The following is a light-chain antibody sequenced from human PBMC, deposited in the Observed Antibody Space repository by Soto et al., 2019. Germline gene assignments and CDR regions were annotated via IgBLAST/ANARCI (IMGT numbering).Light chain of an antibody. V-gene: IGKV3-20*01. J-gene: IGKJ1*01. Sequence: EIVLKQSPGTLSLYPGERATLSCRASQSVSSSLAWYQQKPGQAPRLVIYGASSRATGIPDRFSGSGSGTDFTLTISRLEPEDFAVYYCQQYGGSPRTFGQGSNVDI. CDR2: GAS. CDR1: QSVSSS. CDR3: QQYGGSPRT.